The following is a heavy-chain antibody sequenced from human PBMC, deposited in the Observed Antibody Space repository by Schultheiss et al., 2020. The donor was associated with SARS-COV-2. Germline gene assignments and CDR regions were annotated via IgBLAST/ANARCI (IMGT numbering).Heavy chain of an antibody. J-gene: IGHJ4*02. CDR3: ARGGPVLRFLEWLLNYFDY. CDR1: GFTFSSYS. V-gene: IGHV3-21*01. Sequence: GESLKISCAASGFTFSSYSMNWVRQAPGKGLEWVSSISSSSSYIYYADSVKGRFTISRDNAKNSLYLQMNSLRAEDTAVYYCARGGPVLRFLEWLLNYFDYWGQGTLVTVSS. CDR2: ISSSSSYI. D-gene: IGHD3-3*01.